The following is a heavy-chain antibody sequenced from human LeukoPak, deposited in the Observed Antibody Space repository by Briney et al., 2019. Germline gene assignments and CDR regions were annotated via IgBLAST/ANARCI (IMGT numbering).Heavy chain of an antibody. J-gene: IGHJ4*02. Sequence: GGSLRLSCAPSGVTFSRHGMHWVRQAPGKGPEWVAIISNDGSRKYYANSVEGRFTISRDNSKNTLYLQMDSLRAEDTAVYYCARDRAWNYFDYWGQGTLVTVSS. CDR3: ARDRAWNYFDY. V-gene: IGHV3-30*03. D-gene: IGHD3-3*01. CDR1: GVTFSRHG. CDR2: ISNDGSRK.